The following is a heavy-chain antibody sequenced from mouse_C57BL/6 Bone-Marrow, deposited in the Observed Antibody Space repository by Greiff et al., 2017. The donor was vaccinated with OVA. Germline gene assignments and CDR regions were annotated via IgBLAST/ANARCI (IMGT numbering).Heavy chain of an antibody. Sequence: QVQLQQSGAELVRPGTSVKMSCKASGYTFTNYWIGWAKQRPGHGLEWIGDIYPGGGYTNYNEKFKGKATLTADKSSSTSYMQVSSLTSEDSAIYSCARDGNYDAMDYWGQGTSVTVSS. D-gene: IGHD2-3*01. CDR2: IYPGGGYT. V-gene: IGHV1-63*01. CDR1: GYTFTNYW. J-gene: IGHJ4*01. CDR3: ARDGNYDAMDY.